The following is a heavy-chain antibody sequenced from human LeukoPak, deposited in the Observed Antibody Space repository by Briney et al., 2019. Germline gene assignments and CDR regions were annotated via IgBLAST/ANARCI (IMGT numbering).Heavy chain of an antibody. CDR3: ARDSQNGYSYGLVDY. D-gene: IGHD5-18*01. V-gene: IGHV3-21*01. J-gene: IGHJ4*02. CDR1: GFTFSSYS. Sequence: GGSLRLSCAASGFTFSSYSMNWVRQAPGKGLEWVSSISSSSSYIYYADSVKGRFTISRDNAKNSLYLQMNSLRAEDTAVYYCARDSQNGYSYGLVDYRGQGTLVTVSS. CDR2: ISSSSSYI.